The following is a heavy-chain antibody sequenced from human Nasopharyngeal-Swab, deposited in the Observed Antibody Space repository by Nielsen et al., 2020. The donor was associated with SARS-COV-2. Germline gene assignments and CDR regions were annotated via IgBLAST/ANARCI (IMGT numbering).Heavy chain of an antibody. J-gene: IGHJ5*01. CDR1: GDSINSHF. CDR3: ARGLYDGSGLLDS. D-gene: IGHD3-22*01. Sequence: SETLSLTCTVSGDSINSHFWSWIRQPPGKGLDWIGYISYGGSTNYNPSLRSRVTISVDPSKSQFSLKLTSVTAADTAVYYCARGLYDGSGLLDSWGHRTLVTVSS. V-gene: IGHV4-59*11. CDR2: ISYGGST.